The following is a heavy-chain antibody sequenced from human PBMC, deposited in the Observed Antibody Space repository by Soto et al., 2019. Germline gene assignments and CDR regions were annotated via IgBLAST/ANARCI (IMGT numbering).Heavy chain of an antibody. Sequence: PGGSLRFSCAASGFTFSTYAMTWVRQAPGKGLEWVAVIWYDGSNKYYADSVKGRFTISRDNSKNTRYLQMNSLRAEDTAVYYCARDIRDIYDYVWGSYNWFDPWGQGTLVTVSS. V-gene: IGHV3-33*08. J-gene: IGHJ5*02. CDR2: IWYDGSNK. CDR1: GFTFSTYA. D-gene: IGHD3-16*01. CDR3: ARDIRDIYDYVWGSYNWFDP.